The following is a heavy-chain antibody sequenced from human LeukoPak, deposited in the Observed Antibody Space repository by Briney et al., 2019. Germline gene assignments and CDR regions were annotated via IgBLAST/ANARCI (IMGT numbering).Heavy chain of an antibody. D-gene: IGHD3-10*01. CDR1: GGSISSSSYY. CDR2: IYYSGST. Sequence: SETLSLTCTVSGGSISSSSYYWGWIRQPPGKGLEWIGSIYYSGSTYYNPSLKSRVTISVDTSKNQFSLKLSSVTAADTAVYYWARAGLTMVRGVTLWGQGTLVTVSS. V-gene: IGHV4-39*07. CDR3: ARAGLTMVRGVTL. J-gene: IGHJ4*02.